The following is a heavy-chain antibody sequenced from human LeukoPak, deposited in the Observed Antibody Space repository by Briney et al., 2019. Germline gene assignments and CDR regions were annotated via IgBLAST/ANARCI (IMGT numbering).Heavy chain of an antibody. Sequence: SETLSLTCTVSGGSISSGGYYWSWIRQHPGKGLEWIGYIYYSGSTYYNPSLKSRVTISVDTSKNQLSLKLSSVTAADTAVYYCARAVRLRLGELAFFDYWGQGTLVTVSS. CDR3: ARAVRLRLGELAFFDY. CDR2: IYYSGST. V-gene: IGHV4-31*03. CDR1: GGSISSGGYY. D-gene: IGHD3-16*01. J-gene: IGHJ4*02.